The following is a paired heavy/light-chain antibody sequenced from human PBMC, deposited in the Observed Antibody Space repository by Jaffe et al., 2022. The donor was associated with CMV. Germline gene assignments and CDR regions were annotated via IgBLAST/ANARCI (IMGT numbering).Light chain of an antibody. CDR2: DAS. Sequence: DIQMTQSPSSVSASVGDRVTITCRASQGISSWLAWYQQRPGKAPKNLIYDASTLQSGVPSRFSGSGSGTDFTLTISSLQPEDVATYYCQQANSFPLTFGGGTKVEIK. V-gene: IGKV1-12*01. CDR3: QQANSFPLT. J-gene: IGKJ4*01. CDR1: QGISSW.
Heavy chain of an antibody. CDR1: GFTFSSYA. D-gene: IGHD2-2*01. Sequence: EVQLVESGGGLVQPGGSLRLSCAVSGFTFSSYAMSWVRQAPGKGLEWVSSISGSGDSTYQADSVKGRFTISRDNSKNTLFLEMNSLRAEDTAVYYCATDFRFCAGTTCYGWFDPWGQGTLVIVSS. V-gene: IGHV3-23*04. CDR2: ISGSGDST. CDR3: ATDFRFCAGTTCYGWFDP. J-gene: IGHJ5*02.